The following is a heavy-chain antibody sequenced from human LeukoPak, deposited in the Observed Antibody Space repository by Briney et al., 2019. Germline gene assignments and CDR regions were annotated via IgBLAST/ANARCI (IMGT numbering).Heavy chain of an antibody. CDR2: IKQDGSEK. CDR3: ARRTRTPYYYYMDV. CDR1: GFTFSSYW. V-gene: IGHV3-7*01. Sequence: GGSLRLSCAASGFTFSSYWMSWVRQAPGKGLEWVANIKQDGSEKYYVDSVKGRFTISRDNAKNSLYLQMNSLRAEDTAVYYCARRTRTPYYYYMDVWGKGTTATVSS. J-gene: IGHJ6*03. D-gene: IGHD2-2*01.